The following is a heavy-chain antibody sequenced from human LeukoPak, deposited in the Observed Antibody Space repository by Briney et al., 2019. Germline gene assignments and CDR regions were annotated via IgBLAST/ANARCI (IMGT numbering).Heavy chain of an antibody. Sequence: GGSLRLSCAASGFTFSSYSMNWVRQAPGKGLEWVSNISSSSSSIYYADSVKGRFTISRDNAKNSLYLQMNSLRAEDTAVYYCASGSITMIWSIWGQGTMVTVSS. CDR2: ISSSSSSI. J-gene: IGHJ3*02. CDR1: GFTFSSYS. CDR3: ASGSITMIWSI. V-gene: IGHV3-48*04. D-gene: IGHD3-22*01.